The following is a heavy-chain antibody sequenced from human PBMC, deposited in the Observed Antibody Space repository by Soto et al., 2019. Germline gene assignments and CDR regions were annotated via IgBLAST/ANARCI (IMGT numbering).Heavy chain of an antibody. Sequence: LRLSCAASGFTVSSNYMSWVRQAPGKGLEWVSVIYSGCSTYYADSVKGRFTISRHNSKNTLYLQMNNLRAEDTAVYYCARGDYYGSGSWPFDYWGQGTLVTVSS. D-gene: IGHD3-10*01. CDR1: GFTVSSNY. CDR2: IYSGCST. V-gene: IGHV3-53*04. CDR3: ARGDYYGSGSWPFDY. J-gene: IGHJ4*02.